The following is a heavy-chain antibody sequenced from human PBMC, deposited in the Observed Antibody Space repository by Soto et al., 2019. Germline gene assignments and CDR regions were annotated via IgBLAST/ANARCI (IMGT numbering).Heavy chain of an antibody. D-gene: IGHD3-16*01. CDR2: ISYDGSDK. V-gene: IGHV3-30*18. J-gene: IGHJ4*02. CDR1: GFTFSSYG. CDR3: AKNPESYAWGLEGYCDY. Sequence: QVQLVESGGGVVQPGRSLRASCAASGFTFSSYGMNWVRQAPGKGLEWVAIISYDGSDKYYADSVKGRFTISRDNSKNTLYLQMNSLRGEDTSVYYCAKNPESYAWGLEGYCDYWGQRTLVTVSS.